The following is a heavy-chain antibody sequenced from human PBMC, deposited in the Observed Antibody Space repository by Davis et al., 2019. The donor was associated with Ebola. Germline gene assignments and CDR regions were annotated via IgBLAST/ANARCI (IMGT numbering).Heavy chain of an antibody. J-gene: IGHJ3*02. V-gene: IGHV3-21*01. CDR3: ARDRIAVHAFDI. CDR1: GFTFSSYS. D-gene: IGHD6-19*01. Sequence: PGGSLRLSCAASGFTFSSYSTNWVRQAPGKGLEWVSSISSSSSYIYYADSVKGRFTISRDNAKNSLYLQMNSLRAEDTAVYYCARDRIAVHAFDIWGQGTMVTVSS. CDR2: ISSSSSYI.